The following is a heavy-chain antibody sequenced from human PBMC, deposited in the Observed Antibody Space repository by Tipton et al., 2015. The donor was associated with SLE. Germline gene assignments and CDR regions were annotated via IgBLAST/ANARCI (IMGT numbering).Heavy chain of an antibody. Sequence: SLRLSCAASGFTVSSNYMSWVRQAPGKGLEWVSVIYSGGSTYYADSGKGRFTISRPNSKNTLYLQMNSLRAEDTAVYYCAGQYSSASEYYYYMDVWGKGTTVTVSS. CDR2: IYSGGST. CDR3: AGQYSSASEYYYYMDV. V-gene: IGHV3-53*04. CDR1: GFTVSSNY. D-gene: IGHD6-6*01. J-gene: IGHJ6*03.